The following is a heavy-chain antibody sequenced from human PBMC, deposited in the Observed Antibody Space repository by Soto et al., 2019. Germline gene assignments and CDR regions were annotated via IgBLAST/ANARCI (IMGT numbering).Heavy chain of an antibody. J-gene: IGHJ6*03. D-gene: IGHD6-6*01. CDR1: GGSFSGYY. CDR2: INHSGST. CDR3: ARSRRSSSSGREYYYYYYYMDV. Sequence: QVQLQQWGAGLLKPSETLSLTCAVYGGSFSGYYWSWIRQPPGKGLEWIGEINHSGSTNYNPSLKRRVTISVDTSKHRFALKLSSVTAADTAVYYCARSRRSSSSGREYYYYYYYMDVWGKGTTVTVSS. V-gene: IGHV4-34*01.